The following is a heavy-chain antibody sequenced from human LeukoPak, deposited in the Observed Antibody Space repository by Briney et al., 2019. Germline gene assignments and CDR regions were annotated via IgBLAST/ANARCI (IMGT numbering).Heavy chain of an antibody. CDR1: GFTFSDYE. Sequence: GGSLRLSCAASGFTFSDYEMNWVRQAPGKGLEWLSHISISGTTIHYADSVKGRFTISRDNAKNSLYLQMNSLRAEDTAVYYCARMVLGSGSYYYYYYYYMDVWGKGTTVTISS. CDR2: ISISGTTI. J-gene: IGHJ6*03. D-gene: IGHD3-10*01. CDR3: ARMVLGSGSYYYYYYYYMDV. V-gene: IGHV3-48*03.